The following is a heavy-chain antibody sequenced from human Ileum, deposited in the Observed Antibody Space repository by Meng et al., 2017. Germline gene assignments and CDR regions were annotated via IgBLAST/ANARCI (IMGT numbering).Heavy chain of an antibody. D-gene: IGHD2-8*01. J-gene: IGHJ5*02. CDR2: IYYSGST. Sequence: SETLSLTCTVSGGSVSSGSYYWSWIRQPPGKGLEWIGYIYYSGSTNYNPSLKSRVTISVDTSKNQFSLKLSSVTAADTAVYYCAREKPRNGGWFDPWGQGTLVTVSS. CDR3: AREKPRNGGWFDP. V-gene: IGHV4-61*01. CDR1: GGSVSSGSYY.